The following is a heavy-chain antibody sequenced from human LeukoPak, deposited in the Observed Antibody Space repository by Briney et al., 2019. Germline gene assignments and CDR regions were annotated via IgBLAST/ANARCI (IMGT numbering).Heavy chain of an antibody. D-gene: IGHD3-10*01. CDR2: ISGSDGST. CDR1: GFTFNTYG. J-gene: IGHJ4*02. V-gene: IGHV3-23*01. CDR3: AKNIGGLDY. Sequence: GGSPRLSCAVSGFTFNTYGMTWVRQAPGKGLEWVSGISGSDGSTYYADSVKGRFTISRDNSRNTLYLQMNSLRGEDTAVYYCAKNIGGLDYWGQGTLVTVSS.